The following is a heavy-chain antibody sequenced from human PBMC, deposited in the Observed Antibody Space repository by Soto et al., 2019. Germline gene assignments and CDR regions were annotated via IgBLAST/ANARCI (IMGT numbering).Heavy chain of an antibody. Sequence: EVQLVESGGGLVQPGGSLRLSCADSGLTFSKFWMSWVGQTTGKGLEWVANIRQDGGEKNYVDSVEGRFTISRDNAKNSLYLQMNSLRIEDTAVYFCSRDRDKGGAAAGYFDYWGQGALVTVSS. CDR2: IRQDGGEK. CDR1: GLTFSKFW. V-gene: IGHV3-7*05. D-gene: IGHD6-13*01. CDR3: SRDRDKGGAAAGYFDY. J-gene: IGHJ4*02.